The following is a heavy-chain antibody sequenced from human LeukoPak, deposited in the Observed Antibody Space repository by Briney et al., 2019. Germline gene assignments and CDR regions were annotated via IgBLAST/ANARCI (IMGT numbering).Heavy chain of an antibody. D-gene: IGHD2-21*02. CDR2: IYYSGST. Sequence: SETLSLTCTVSGGSISSYYWSWIRQPPGKGPEWIGYIYYSGSTNYNPSLKSRVTISVDTSKNQFSLKLSSVTAADTAVYYCARASYCGGDCSIPPDYWGQGTLVTVSS. CDR1: GGSISSYY. J-gene: IGHJ4*02. V-gene: IGHV4-59*01. CDR3: ARASYCGGDCSIPPDY.